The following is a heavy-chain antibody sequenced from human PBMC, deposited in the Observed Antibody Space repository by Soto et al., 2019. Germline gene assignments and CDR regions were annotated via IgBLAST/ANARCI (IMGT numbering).Heavy chain of an antibody. V-gene: IGHV5-51*01. Sequence: GESLKISCNGSGYSFTSYWIGWVRQMPGKGLEWMGIIYPGDSDTRYSPSFQGQVTISADKSISTAYLQWDSLKASDTAMYYCARLSGSYYEPFDYWGQGTLVTVSS. CDR3: ARLSGSYYEPFDY. J-gene: IGHJ4*02. D-gene: IGHD1-26*01. CDR2: IYPGDSDT. CDR1: GYSFTSYW.